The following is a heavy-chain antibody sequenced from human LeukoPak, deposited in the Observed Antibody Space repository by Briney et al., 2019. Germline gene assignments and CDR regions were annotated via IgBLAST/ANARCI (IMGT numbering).Heavy chain of an antibody. D-gene: IGHD1-26*01. CDR2: INHTGST. CDR3: ARGKSRGSYIDY. V-gene: IGHV4-34*01. Sequence: SETLSLTCAVYGGSFSGYYWSWIRQPPGKGLEWIGEINHTGSTNYNPSLESRVTISVDTSKNQFSLRLRSVTAADTAVYYCARGKSRGSYIDYWGQGTLVTVSS. CDR1: GGSFSGYY. J-gene: IGHJ4*02.